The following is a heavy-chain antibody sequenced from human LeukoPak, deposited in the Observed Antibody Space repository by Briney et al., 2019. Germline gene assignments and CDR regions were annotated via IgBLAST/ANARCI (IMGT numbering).Heavy chain of an antibody. J-gene: IGHJ4*02. V-gene: IGHV3-7*01. CDR3: SSGDEFDY. CDR1: GFIFGDYW. Sequence: PGGSLRLSCAASGFIFGDYWMSWVHQAPGKGLEWVANIKQDGSVKQYVDSVKGRFTISRDNAKNSVYLQMNSLRAEDTAVYYCSSGDEFDYWGQGTLVTVSS. CDR2: IKQDGSVK. D-gene: IGHD7-27*01.